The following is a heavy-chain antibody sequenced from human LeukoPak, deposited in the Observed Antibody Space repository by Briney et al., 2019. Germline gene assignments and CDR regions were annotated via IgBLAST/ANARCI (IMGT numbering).Heavy chain of an antibody. CDR1: GYRFTSYW. CDR3: ARGIQLNYFDY. D-gene: IGHD5-18*01. Sequence: GESLKISCKGSGYRFTSYWIGWVRRVPGKGLEWMGIIYPGDSDTRYSPSFQGQVTISADKSISTAYLQWSSLKASDTAMYYCARGIQLNYFDYWGQGTLVTVSS. J-gene: IGHJ4*02. V-gene: IGHV5-51*01. CDR2: IYPGDSDT.